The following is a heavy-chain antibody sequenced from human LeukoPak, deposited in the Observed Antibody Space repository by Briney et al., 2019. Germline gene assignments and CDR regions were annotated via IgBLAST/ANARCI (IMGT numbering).Heavy chain of an antibody. V-gene: IGHV3-30*18. CDR1: GFTFSSYG. D-gene: IGHD2-15*01. CDR2: ISYDGSNK. CDR3: AKVAGRYCSGGSCYSSSYYFDY. Sequence: QSGGSLRLSCAASGFTFSSYGMHWVRQAPGKGLEWVAVISYDGSNKYYADSVKGRFTISRDNSKNTLYLQMNSLRAEDTAVYYCAKVAGRYCSGGSCYSSSYYFDYWGQGTLVTVSS. J-gene: IGHJ4*02.